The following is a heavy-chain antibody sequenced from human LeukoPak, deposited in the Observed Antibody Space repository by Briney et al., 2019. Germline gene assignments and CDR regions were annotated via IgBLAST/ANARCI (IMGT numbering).Heavy chain of an antibody. CDR3: ARHRRFRGGSYPRHYYYYLDV. J-gene: IGHJ6*03. CDR1: DGSIRSSSYY. Sequence: SESLSLTCSVSDGSIRSSSYYWGWIRQGPGKGLVWIGNVYYNGSTYYNPSLKSRVTISVDTFKDQFSLKVRSVTAADTAVYYCARHRRFRGGSYPRHYYYYLDVWGKGTTVTVSS. D-gene: IGHD1-26*01. V-gene: IGHV4-39*07. CDR2: VYYNGST.